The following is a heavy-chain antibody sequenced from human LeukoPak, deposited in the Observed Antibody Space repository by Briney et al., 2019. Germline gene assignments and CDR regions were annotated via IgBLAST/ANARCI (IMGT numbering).Heavy chain of an antibody. CDR1: GFTFSTYA. Sequence: GGSLRLSCAASGFTFSTYAMHWVRQAPGKGLEWVAFIRYDGGNKYYADSVKDRFTISRDNSKNTLYLQMNSLRPEDTAVYYCAKDGPRRDGYNDHWGQGTQVTVSS. J-gene: IGHJ4*02. CDR3: AKDGPRRDGYNDH. D-gene: IGHD5-24*01. V-gene: IGHV3-30*02. CDR2: IRYDGGNK.